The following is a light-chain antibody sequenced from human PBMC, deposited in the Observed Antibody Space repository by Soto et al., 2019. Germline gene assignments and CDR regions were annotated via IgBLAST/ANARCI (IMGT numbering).Light chain of an antibody. V-gene: IGLV1-51*01. Sequence: VLTQPPSVSAAPGQKDTISCSGSSSNIGGNSVSWYQQLPGTAPKLLIYDDNKRPSGIPDRFSGSKSGTSATLGITGFQTGDEADYYCGSWDSSLSAYVFGTGTKVTI. CDR3: GSWDSSLSAYV. J-gene: IGLJ1*01. CDR2: DDN. CDR1: SSNIGGNS.